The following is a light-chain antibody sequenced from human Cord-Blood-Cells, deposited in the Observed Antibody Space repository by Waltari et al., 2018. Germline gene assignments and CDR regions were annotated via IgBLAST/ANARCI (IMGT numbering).Light chain of an antibody. Sequence: QSALTQPSSVSGSPGQSVTISCTGTSSDAGGYNYVPWYHQHPGKAPKLMIYDVSKRPSGVPDRFSGSKSGNTASLTISGLQAEDEADYYCCSYAGSYTYWVFGGGTKLTVL. CDR2: DVS. CDR1: SSDAGGYNY. CDR3: CSYAGSYTYWV. J-gene: IGLJ3*02. V-gene: IGLV2-11*01.